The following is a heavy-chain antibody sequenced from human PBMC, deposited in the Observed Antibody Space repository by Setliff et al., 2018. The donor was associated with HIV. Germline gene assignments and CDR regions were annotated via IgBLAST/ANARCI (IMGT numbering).Heavy chain of an antibody. D-gene: IGHD3-22*01. CDR2: IDQSGST. CDR3: ARHERITMIVVVIDYFDY. V-gene: IGHV4-34*01. Sequence: PSETLSLTCAVYGGSFSGYSWTWIRQPPGKGLEWIGEIDQSGSTNYNPSLKSRVTTSVDTSKNQFSLKLSSVTAADTAVYYCARHERITMIVVVIDYFDYWGQGTLVTAPQ. J-gene: IGHJ4*02. CDR1: GGSFSGYS.